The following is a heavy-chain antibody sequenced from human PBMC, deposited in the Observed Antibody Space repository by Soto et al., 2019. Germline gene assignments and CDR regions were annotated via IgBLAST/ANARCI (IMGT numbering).Heavy chain of an antibody. D-gene: IGHD6-19*01. J-gene: IGHJ6*02. V-gene: IGHV1-2*02. Sequence: ASVKVSCKASGYTFTGYYMHWVRQAPGQGLEWMGWINPNSGGTNYAQKFQGRVTMTRDTSISTAYMELSRLRSDDTAVYYCAREDSYGWSGESLDVWGQGTTVTVS. CDR1: GYTFTGYY. CDR3: AREDSYGWSGESLDV. CDR2: INPNSGGT.